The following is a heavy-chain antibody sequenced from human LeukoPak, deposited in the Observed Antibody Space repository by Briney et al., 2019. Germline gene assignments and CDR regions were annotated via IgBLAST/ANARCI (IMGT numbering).Heavy chain of an antibody. Sequence: SETLSLTCTVSGGSISSSSYYWGWIRQPPGKGLEWIGSIYYSGSTYYNPSLKSRVTISVDTSKNQFSLKLSSVTAADTAVYYCARAGSGSYYNPYYYYMDVWGKGTTVTVSS. V-gene: IGHV4-39*07. CDR1: GGSISSSSYY. J-gene: IGHJ6*03. CDR3: ARAGSGSYYNPYYYYMDV. D-gene: IGHD3-10*01. CDR2: IYYSGST.